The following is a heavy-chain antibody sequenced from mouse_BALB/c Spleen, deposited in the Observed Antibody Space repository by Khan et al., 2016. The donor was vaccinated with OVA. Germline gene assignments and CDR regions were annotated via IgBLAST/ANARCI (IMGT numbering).Heavy chain of an antibody. V-gene: IGHV3-2*02. CDR1: GYSITSGYA. CDR3: GSEKYCGSYFDY. J-gene: IGHJ2*01. CDR2: ISCSGVT. Sequence: VQLQQSGPGLVKPSQSLSLTCTVTGYSITSGYAWYWIRQFPGDKLELVGYISCSGVTSYTPSLKSRISITRDTSKNQFFLQLNSVTAEDKATYCGGSEKYCGSYFDYGGQGTTLTVSA.